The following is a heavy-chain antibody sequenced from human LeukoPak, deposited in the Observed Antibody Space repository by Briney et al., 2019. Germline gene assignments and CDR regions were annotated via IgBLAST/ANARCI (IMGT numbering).Heavy chain of an antibody. CDR1: GYTFTGYL. D-gene: IGHD4-17*01. CDR2: ISPNSGDT. CDR3: VRALSTVATWLYL. V-gene: IGHV1-2*02. Sequence: GALVKVSCKASGYTFTGYLMHWVRQAPGQGLEWMGWISPNSGDTKYAQKFQGRVAMTRDTSIGTAYMELSSLRSDDTAFYYCVRALSTVATWLYLWGRGTLVTVSS. J-gene: IGHJ2*01.